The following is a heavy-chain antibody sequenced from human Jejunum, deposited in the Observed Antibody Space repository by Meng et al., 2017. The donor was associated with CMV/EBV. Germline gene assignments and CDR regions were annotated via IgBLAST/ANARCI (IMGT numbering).Heavy chain of an antibody. CDR3: ASLVVVPADFYDYSLDV. CDR1: TFSDCY. CDR2: ISSSGYTI. Sequence: TFSDCYMTWIRQAPGKGLEWISCISSSGYTIFYADSVKGRFTISRDNAKNSLYLQMSSLRAEDTAVYYCASLVVVPADFYDYSLDVWGQGTTVTVSS. V-gene: IGHV3-11*01. D-gene: IGHD2-2*01. J-gene: IGHJ6*02.